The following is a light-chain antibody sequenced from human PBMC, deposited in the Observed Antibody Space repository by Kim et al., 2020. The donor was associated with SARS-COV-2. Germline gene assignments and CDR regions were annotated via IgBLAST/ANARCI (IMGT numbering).Light chain of an antibody. J-gene: IGKJ2*01. CDR2: LES. V-gene: IGKV1-5*03. Sequence: DIQMTQSPSTLSASVGDRVTITCRASESIGTWLAWYQQKPGRAPRLLIYLESTLENGVPSRFSGTGSGTEFSLSITSLQPDDFATYYCQHYSRFPYTFGQGTKLEI. CDR1: ESIGTW. CDR3: QHYSRFPYT.